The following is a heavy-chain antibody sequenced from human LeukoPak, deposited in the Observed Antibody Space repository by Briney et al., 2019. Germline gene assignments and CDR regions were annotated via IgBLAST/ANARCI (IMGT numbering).Heavy chain of an antibody. J-gene: IGHJ4*02. CDR3: ARDVGYSGYDQGY. CDR1: GYTFTGYY. D-gene: IGHD5-12*01. Sequence: ASVKVSCKASGYTFTGYYMHWVRQAPGQGLEWMGWINPNSGGTNYAQKFQGRVTMTRDTSISTAYMELSRLRSDDTAVYYCARDVGYSGYDQGYWGQGTLVTVSS. CDR2: INPNSGGT. V-gene: IGHV1-2*02.